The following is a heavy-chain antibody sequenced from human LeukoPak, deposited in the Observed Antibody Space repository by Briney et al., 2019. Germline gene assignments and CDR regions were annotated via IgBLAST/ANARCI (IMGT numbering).Heavy chain of an antibody. Sequence: PGGSLRLSCAASGFTFSNYVMAWVRQAPGKGLEWVSTISGSGGSTYYPDSVKGRFTISRDNSKNTLYLQMNSLRAEDTAVYYCAKDLTYSSSSWFDYWGQGTLVTVSS. D-gene: IGHD6-6*01. V-gene: IGHV3-23*01. CDR2: ISGSGGST. J-gene: IGHJ4*02. CDR3: AKDLTYSSSSWFDY. CDR1: GFTFSNYV.